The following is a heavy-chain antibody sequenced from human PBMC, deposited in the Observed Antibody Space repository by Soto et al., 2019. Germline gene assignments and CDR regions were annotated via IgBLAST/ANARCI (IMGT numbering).Heavy chain of an antibody. CDR1: GFTFSTYA. V-gene: IGHV3-23*01. Sequence: EVQLLESGGGLVQPGGSLRLSCAASGFTFSTYAMNWVRQAPGNGLEWVSAISGSGGSIHYADSVKGRFTSSRDNSKNTLYLQMNSLRDEDPAVYHCVKGYWKADFWGQGTTVTVSS. D-gene: IGHD1-1*01. J-gene: IGHJ6*02. CDR3: VKGYWKADF. CDR2: ISGSGGSI.